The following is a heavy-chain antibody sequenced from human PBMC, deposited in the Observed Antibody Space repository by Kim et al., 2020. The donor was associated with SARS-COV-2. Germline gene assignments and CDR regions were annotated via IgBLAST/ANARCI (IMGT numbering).Heavy chain of an antibody. CDR1: GSSIGSGYY. V-gene: IGHV4-38-2*02. CDR2: ISHSGHS. Sequence: SETLSLTCTVSGSSIGSGYYWGWIRQPPGRGLEWIGSISHSGHSYYNPSLQSRVTISVDTSKKQFSLKLKSVTAADKAAYYCARKVVSGWYNFDMWGQG. J-gene: IGHJ3*02. D-gene: IGHD6-13*01. CDR3: ARKVVSGWYNFDM.